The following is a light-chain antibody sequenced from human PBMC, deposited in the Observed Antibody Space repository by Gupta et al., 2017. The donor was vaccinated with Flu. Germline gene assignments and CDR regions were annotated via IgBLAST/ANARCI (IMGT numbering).Light chain of an antibody. J-gene: IGKJ3*01. V-gene: IGKV3-20*01. Sequence: ELVLTQSPGTLSLSPGERATLSCRASQSITNNYFAWYQQKPGQPPRLLIHGASRRATGIPDRFSAGGAGTDFTLTISRLGPEDSAVYFCQEYGSSGSTFTFGPGTXVDI. CDR2: GAS. CDR3: QEYGSSGSTFT. CDR1: QSITNNY.